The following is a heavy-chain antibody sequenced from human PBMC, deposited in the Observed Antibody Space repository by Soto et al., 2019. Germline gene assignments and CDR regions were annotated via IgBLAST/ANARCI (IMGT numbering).Heavy chain of an antibody. D-gene: IGHD1-26*01. V-gene: IGHV3-13*05. CDR2: LGAARDP. CDR1: GFSFRDYG. CDR3: ARAYLGRLPRRADYYYAMGV. Sequence: EVQLVESGGGSVQPGESLRLSCAASGFSFRDYGMHWVRQRKGKGLEWVSALGAARDPYYVGSVKGRFSVSRDNAQNSLFLQMNNQRVDDTAAYFCARAYLGRLPRRADYYYAMGVWGRGTTVTVSS. J-gene: IGHJ6*02.